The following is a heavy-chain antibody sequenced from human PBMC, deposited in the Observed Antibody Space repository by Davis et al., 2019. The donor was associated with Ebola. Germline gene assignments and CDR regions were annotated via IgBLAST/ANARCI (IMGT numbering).Heavy chain of an antibody. CDR3: VRGVGGLDR. Sequence: PGGSLRLSCAASGFSFGDYWMHWVRQAPGKGLVWVSHIENDGRTTSYVDSVKGRFTISRDNVKNTVYLQMSSLRDEDTAVYYCVRGVGGLDRWGQGTLVTVTS. J-gene: IGHJ5*02. V-gene: IGHV3-74*01. CDR1: GFSFGDYW. CDR2: IENDGRTT. D-gene: IGHD3/OR15-3a*01.